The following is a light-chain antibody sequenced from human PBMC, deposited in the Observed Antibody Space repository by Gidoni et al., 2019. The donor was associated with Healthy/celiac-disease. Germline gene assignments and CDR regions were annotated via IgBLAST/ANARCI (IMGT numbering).Light chain of an antibody. CDR3: QQYGSSPTWT. Sequence: DIVLTQSPGTLSLSPGERATLSCRASQSVSSDFLAWFQQKPGQPPRLLIYGASSRATGIPDRFSGSGSGTDFTLTISRLEPEDFAVYYCQQYGSSPTWTFXQXTKVEIK. CDR1: QSVSSDF. V-gene: IGKV3-20*01. J-gene: IGKJ1*01. CDR2: GAS.